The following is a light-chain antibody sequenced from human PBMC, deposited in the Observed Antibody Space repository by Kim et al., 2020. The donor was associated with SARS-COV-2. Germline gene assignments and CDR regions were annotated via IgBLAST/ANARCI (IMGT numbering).Light chain of an antibody. CDR2: ETS. V-gene: IGKV1-5*01. Sequence: EIQMTQSPSTLSASVGDRVTITCRATQGLGRWLAWFQLKPGEAPSLLMYETSTLESGVPSRFSGSGSGTEFTLTISSLQPEDFATYYCQQYSSFPWTFGQGTKVDIK. CDR1: QGLGRW. J-gene: IGKJ1*01. CDR3: QQYSSFPWT.